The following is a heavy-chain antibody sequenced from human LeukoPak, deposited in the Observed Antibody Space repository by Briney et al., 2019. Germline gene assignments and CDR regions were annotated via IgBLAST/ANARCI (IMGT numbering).Heavy chain of an antibody. J-gene: IGHJ4*02. CDR3: ARGYDFWSGYLN. D-gene: IGHD3-3*01. V-gene: IGHV3-64*01. CDR2: ISSNGGST. Sequence: PGGSLRLSCAASGFAFSSYAMHWVRQAPGKGLEYVSAISSNGGSTYYANSVKGRFTISRDNSKNTLYLQMGSLRAEDMAVYYCARGYDFWSGYLNWGQGTLVTVSS. CDR1: GFAFSSYA.